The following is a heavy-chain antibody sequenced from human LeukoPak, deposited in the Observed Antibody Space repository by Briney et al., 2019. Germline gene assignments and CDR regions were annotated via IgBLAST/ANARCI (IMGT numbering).Heavy chain of an antibody. CDR3: ARRYYYDGSGLRLDV. CDR1: GYTFTRYG. CDR2: MNPNSGNA. J-gene: IGHJ6*04. D-gene: IGHD3-22*01. Sequence: ASVKVSCKASGYTFTRYGINWVRQAAGQGLEWMGWMNPNSGNAAYAQKFQGRVIMARDTSISTAYMELSSLRSEDTAVYYCARRYYYDGSGLRLDVWGKGTPVTVSS. V-gene: IGHV1-8*01.